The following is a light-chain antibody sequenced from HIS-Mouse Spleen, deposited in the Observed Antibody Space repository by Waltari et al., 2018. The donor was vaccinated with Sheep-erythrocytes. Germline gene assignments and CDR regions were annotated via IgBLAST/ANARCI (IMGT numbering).Light chain of an antibody. CDR1: SSDVGSYNL. J-gene: IGLJ3*02. CDR3: CSYAGSSTPWV. V-gene: IGLV2-23*01. Sequence: QSALTQPASVSGSPGQSITISCTGTSSDVGSYNLVSWYQQHPGKAPKLMLYEGSKRHAGVSNRFSGSKSGNTAALTISGRQAEDEADYYCCSYAGSSTPWVFGGGTKLTVL. CDR2: EGS.